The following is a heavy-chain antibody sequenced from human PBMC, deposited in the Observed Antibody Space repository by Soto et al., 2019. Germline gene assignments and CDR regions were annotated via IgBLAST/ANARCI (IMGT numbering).Heavy chain of an antibody. D-gene: IGHD4-17*01. CDR3: ARGRDYGDYSAFDI. CDR1: GFTFSNAW. V-gene: IGHV3-21*01. Sequence: GGSLRLSCAASGFTFSNAWMNWVRQAPGKGLEWVSSISSSSSYIYYADSVKGRFTISRDNAKNSLYLQMNSLKAEDTAVYYCARGRDYGDYSAFDIWGQGTMVTVSS. CDR2: ISSSSSYI. J-gene: IGHJ3*02.